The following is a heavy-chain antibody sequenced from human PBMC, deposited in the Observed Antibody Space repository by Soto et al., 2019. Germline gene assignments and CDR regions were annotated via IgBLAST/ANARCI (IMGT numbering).Heavy chain of an antibody. J-gene: IGHJ4*02. CDR1: GFTFSSYA. Sequence: QVQLVESGGGVVQPGRSLRLSCAASGFTFSSYAMHWVRQAPGKGLEWVAVISYDGSNKYYADSVKSRFTISRDNSKNTLYLQMNSLRAEDTAVYYCARVSPVAVAIDYWGQGTLVTVSS. CDR3: ARVSPVAVAIDY. CDR2: ISYDGSNK. V-gene: IGHV3-30-3*01. D-gene: IGHD6-19*01.